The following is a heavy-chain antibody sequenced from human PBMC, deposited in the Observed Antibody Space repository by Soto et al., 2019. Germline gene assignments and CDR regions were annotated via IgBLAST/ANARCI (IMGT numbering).Heavy chain of an antibody. V-gene: IGHV3-23*01. CDR2: ISGSGGST. Sequence: GGSLRLSCAASEFTFSSYAMSWVRQAPGKGLEWVSGISGSGGSTYYADSVKGRFTISRDNAKNSLYLQMNSLRAEDTAVYYCAREGFDSSGYYRGLDYWAQRTLVTVSS. CDR1: EFTFSSYA. CDR3: AREGFDSSGYYRGLDY. D-gene: IGHD3-22*01. J-gene: IGHJ4*02.